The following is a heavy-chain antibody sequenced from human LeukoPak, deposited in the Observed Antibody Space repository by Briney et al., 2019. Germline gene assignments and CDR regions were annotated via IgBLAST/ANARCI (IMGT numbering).Heavy chain of an antibody. V-gene: IGHV4-59*01. Sequence: SETLSLTCTVSGGSISSYYWSWIRQPPGKGLEWIGYIYYSGSTNYNPSLKSRVTISVDTSKNQFSLKLSSVTAADTAVYYCAGSRFGELLANTWGQGTLVTVSS. CDR1: GGSISSYY. CDR2: IYYSGST. D-gene: IGHD3-10*01. CDR3: AGSRFGELLANT. J-gene: IGHJ5*02.